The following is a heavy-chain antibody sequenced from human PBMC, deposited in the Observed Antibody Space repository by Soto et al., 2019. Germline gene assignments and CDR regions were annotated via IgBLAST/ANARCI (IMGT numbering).Heavy chain of an antibody. V-gene: IGHV3-23*01. Sequence: EVQLLESGGGLVQPGGSLRLSCAASGFTFSSYAMRWVRQAPVKGLEWVSAISGSGDSTYYADSVKGRFTISRDNSKNTLYLQMNSLRAEDTAVYYCARRGSGSYYDYVGQGTLVTVSS. CDR1: GFTFSSYA. D-gene: IGHD1-26*01. J-gene: IGHJ4*02. CDR2: ISGSGDST. CDR3: ARRGSGSYYDY.